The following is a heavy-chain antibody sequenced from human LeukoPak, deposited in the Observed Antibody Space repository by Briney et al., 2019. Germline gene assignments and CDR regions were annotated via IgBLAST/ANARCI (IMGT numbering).Heavy chain of an antibody. CDR3: ARAGIAVAGGNWFDP. J-gene: IGHJ5*02. D-gene: IGHD6-19*01. V-gene: IGHV3-21*01. Sequence: PGGSLRLSCAASGFTFSSYSMNWVRQAPGKGLEWVSSISSSSSYIYYADSVKGRFTISRDNAKNSLYLQMSSLRAEDTAVYYCARAGIAVAGGNWFDPWGQGTLVTVSS. CDR1: GFTFSSYS. CDR2: ISSSSSYI.